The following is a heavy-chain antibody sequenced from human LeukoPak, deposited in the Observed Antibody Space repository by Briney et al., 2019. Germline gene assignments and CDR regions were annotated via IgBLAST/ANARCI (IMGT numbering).Heavy chain of an antibody. V-gene: IGHV3-30*03. J-gene: IGHJ4*02. CDR3: ARGDHFTGYLQYYFNQ. Sequence: GGSLRLSCAASGFSFSDYGMRWVRQAPVKGLEWVALISYNGGHKYYRDSVKGRFTISRNNSNNTLFLQMNDLSAEDSAVYYCARGDHFTGYLQYYFNQWGQGTLVTVSS. CDR2: ISYNGGHK. D-gene: IGHD3-9*01. CDR1: GFSFSDYG.